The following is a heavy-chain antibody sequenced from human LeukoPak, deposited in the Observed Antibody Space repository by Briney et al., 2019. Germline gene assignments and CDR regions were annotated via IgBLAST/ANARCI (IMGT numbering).Heavy chain of an antibody. D-gene: IGHD2-15*01. V-gene: IGHV1-2*06. CDR3: ARGYCSGGSCYSVENWFDP. J-gene: IGHJ5*02. CDR1: GYTFTGYY. CDR2: INPNSGGT. Sequence: ASVKVSCKAAGYTFTGYYMFWVRQAPGQGLEWMGRINPNSGGTNYAQKFQGRVTMTRDTSISTAYMELSRLRSDDTAVYYCARGYCSGGSCYSVENWFDPWGQGTLVTVSS.